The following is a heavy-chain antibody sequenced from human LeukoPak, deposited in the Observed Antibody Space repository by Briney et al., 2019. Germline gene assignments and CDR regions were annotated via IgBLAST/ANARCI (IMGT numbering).Heavy chain of an antibody. CDR3: ARGVGVSSSPGDY. D-gene: IGHD2/OR15-2a*01. V-gene: IGHV3-33*08. Sequence: GGSLSLSCAASGFTFSSYGMHWVRQAPGKGLEWVAVIWYDGSNKYHADSVKGRFTISRDNSKNTLYLQMNSLRAEDTAVYYCARGVGVSSSPGDYWGQGTLVTVSS. CDR2: IWYDGSNK. J-gene: IGHJ4*02. CDR1: GFTFSSYG.